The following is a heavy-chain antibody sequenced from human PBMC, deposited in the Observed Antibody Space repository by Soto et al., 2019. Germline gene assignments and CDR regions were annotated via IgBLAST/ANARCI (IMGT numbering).Heavy chain of an antibody. Sequence: SETLSLTCTVSGGSISSYYWSWIRQPPGKGLEWIGYIYYSGSTNYNPSLKSRVTISVDTSKNQFSLKLSSVTAADTAVYYCARHPLGSPGSFDYWGQGTLVTVSS. V-gene: IGHV4-59*08. J-gene: IGHJ4*02. CDR2: IYYSGST. CDR3: ARHPLGSPGSFDY. D-gene: IGHD1-26*01. CDR1: GGSISSYY.